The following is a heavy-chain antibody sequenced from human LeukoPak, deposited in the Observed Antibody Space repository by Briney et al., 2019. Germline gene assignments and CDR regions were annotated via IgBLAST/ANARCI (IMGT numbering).Heavy chain of an antibody. J-gene: IGHJ3*02. CDR2: ISAYNGNT. CDR3: AGGAYCGGDCSSSDAFDI. D-gene: IGHD2-21*02. CDR1: GHTFINYG. V-gene: IGHV1-18*01. Sequence: ASVKVSCKASGHTFINYGVSWVRQAPGQGLEWMGWISAYNGNTNYAQNLQGRVTMTTDTSTSTGYLELRSLRSDDTAVYYCAGGAYCGGDCSSSDAFDIWGQGTMVTVSS.